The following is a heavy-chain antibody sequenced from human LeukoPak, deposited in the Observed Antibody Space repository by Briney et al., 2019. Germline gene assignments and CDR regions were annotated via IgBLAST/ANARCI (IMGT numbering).Heavy chain of an antibody. CDR1: GGSISSSSYY. V-gene: IGHV4-39*07. CDR2: IYYSGST. CDR3: ARSRGFGDDHGWFDP. Sequence: SETLSLTCTVSGGSISSSSYYWGWIRQPPGKGLEWIGSIYYSGSTYYNPSLKSRVTISVDTSKNQFSLKLSSVTAADTAVYYCARSRGFGDDHGWFDPWGQGTLVTVSS. D-gene: IGHD3-10*01. J-gene: IGHJ5*02.